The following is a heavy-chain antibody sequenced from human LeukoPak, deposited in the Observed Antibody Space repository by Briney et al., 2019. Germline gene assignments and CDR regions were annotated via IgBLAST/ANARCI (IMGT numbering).Heavy chain of an antibody. D-gene: IGHD1-26*01. V-gene: IGHV3-48*01. J-gene: IGHJ4*02. CDR1: GFTFSSYS. CDR2: ISSSSSTI. CDR3: AKGNFRMGTTIGFDY. Sequence: GGSLRLSCAASGFTFSSYSMNWVRQAPGKGLEWVSYISSSSSTIYYADSVKGRFTISRDNAKNSLYLQMNSLRAEDTAVYYCAKGNFRMGTTIGFDYWGQGTLVTVSS.